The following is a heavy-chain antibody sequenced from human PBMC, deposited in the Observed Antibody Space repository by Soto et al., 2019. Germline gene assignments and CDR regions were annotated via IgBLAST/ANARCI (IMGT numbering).Heavy chain of an antibody. CDR1: GFTFSGSA. V-gene: IGHV3-73*01. Sequence: GGSLRLSCAASGFTFSGSAMHWVRQASGKGLEWVGRIRSKANSYATAYAASVKGRFTIPRDDSKNTAYLQMNSLKTEDTAVYYCTRHVARRDPDPFDYWGQGTLVTVSS. J-gene: IGHJ4*02. CDR2: IRSKANSYAT. CDR3: TRHVARRDPDPFDY.